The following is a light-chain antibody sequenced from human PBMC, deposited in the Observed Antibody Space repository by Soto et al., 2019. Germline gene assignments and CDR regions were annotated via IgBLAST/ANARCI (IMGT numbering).Light chain of an antibody. J-gene: IGLJ1*01. CDR2: DVS. Sequence: QSALTQPASVSGSPGQSITISCTGTSSDVGGYDCVSWYQQHPGKAPKAMIYDVSNRPSGVSNRFSGSKSGNTASLSISGLQAEDEADYYCSSCTSSSTLVFGTGTKLTVL. CDR1: SSDVGGYDC. V-gene: IGLV2-14*03. CDR3: SSCTSSSTLV.